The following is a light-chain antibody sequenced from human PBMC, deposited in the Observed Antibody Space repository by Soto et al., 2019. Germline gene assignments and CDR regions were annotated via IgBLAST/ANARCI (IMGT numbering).Light chain of an antibody. CDR3: QQYGSSPVT. Sequence: EIVLTQSPGTLSLSPGQRATLSCRASQSVTSNYLVWYQQKPGQPPRLLISGASRRASGIPDRFSGSGSGTDFSLTISSLAPEDFAVYYCQQYGSSPVTFGPGTTVEIK. J-gene: IGKJ3*01. V-gene: IGKV3-20*01. CDR2: GAS. CDR1: QSVTSNY.